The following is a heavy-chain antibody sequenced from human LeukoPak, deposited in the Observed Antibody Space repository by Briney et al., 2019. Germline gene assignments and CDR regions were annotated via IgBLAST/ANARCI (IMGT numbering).Heavy chain of an antibody. CDR1: GFTFSSCE. CDR3: ARGSWYRDLWDHYFDY. V-gene: IGHV3-48*03. D-gene: IGHD6-13*01. CDR2: ISSSGSTR. Sequence: GGSLRLSCAASGFTFSSCEMTWVRQAPGKGLEWVSYISSSGSTRYYADSVKGRFTISRDNAKNSLYLQMNSLRAEDTAVYYCARGSWYRDLWDHYFDYWGQGTLVTVSS. J-gene: IGHJ4*02.